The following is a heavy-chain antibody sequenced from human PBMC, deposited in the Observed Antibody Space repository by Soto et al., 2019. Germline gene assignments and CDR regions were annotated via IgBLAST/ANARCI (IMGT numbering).Heavy chain of an antibody. CDR3: SRVFGSCVAGVFSPGWLAP. CDR2: VTGYNGKT. J-gene: IGHJ5*02. CDR1: GYTLKNYD. Sequence: GASVKVSCKASGYTLKNYDLSWIRQAPGQGLEWMGWVTGYNGKTKYADKFHGRLTVTTDTSANTVHMELRSLTPDETAVYFCSRVFGSCVAGVFSPGWLAPWGQGTRVTVSS. V-gene: IGHV1-18*01. D-gene: IGHD3-3*01.